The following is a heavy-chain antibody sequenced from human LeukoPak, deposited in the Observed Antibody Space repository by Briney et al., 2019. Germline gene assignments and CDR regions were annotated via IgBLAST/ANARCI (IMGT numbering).Heavy chain of an antibody. V-gene: IGHV4-31*03. Sequence: TLSLTCTVSGSSISSGGYYWSWIRQHPGKGLEWIGYIYYSGSTYYNPSLKSRVTISVDTSKNQFSLKLSSVTAADTAVYYCAREGRITMVRGVIGAFDIWGQGTMVTVSS. CDR2: IYYSGST. D-gene: IGHD3-10*01. CDR1: GSSISSGGYY. CDR3: AREGRITMVRGVIGAFDI. J-gene: IGHJ3*02.